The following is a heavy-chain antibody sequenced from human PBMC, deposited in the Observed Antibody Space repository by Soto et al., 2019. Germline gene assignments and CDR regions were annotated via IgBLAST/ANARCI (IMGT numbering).Heavy chain of an antibody. CDR2: IIPIFGTA. D-gene: IGHD3-3*01. V-gene: IGHV1-69*06. CDR1: GGTFSSYA. CDR3: ASRYDFWGGLYYYYGMDV. Sequence: QVQLVQSGAEVKKPGSSVKVSCKASGGTFSSYAISWVRQAPGQGLEWMGGIIPIFGTANYAQKFQGRVTITADKSTSTAYMELSSLRSEDTAVYYCASRYDFWGGLYYYYGMDVWDQGTTVTVSS. J-gene: IGHJ6*02.